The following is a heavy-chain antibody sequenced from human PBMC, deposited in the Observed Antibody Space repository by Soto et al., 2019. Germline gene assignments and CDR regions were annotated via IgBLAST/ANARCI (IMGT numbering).Heavy chain of an antibody. D-gene: IGHD4-4*01. CDR3: ASVVMTTVPASDYYGMDV. CDR2: IIPFIGTA. Sequence: QVQLVQSGAEVKKPGSSVTVSCKASGGTFSSYAISWVRQAPGQGLEWMGRIIPFIGTANYAQKFQGRVTITADESTSTAYMELTSRRSEDTAVYYCASVVMTTVPASDYYGMDVWGQGTTVTVSS. V-gene: IGHV1-69*18. CDR1: GGTFSSYA. J-gene: IGHJ6*02.